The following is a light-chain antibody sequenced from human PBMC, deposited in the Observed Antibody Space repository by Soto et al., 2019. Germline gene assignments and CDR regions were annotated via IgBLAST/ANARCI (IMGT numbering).Light chain of an antibody. J-gene: IGKJ2*01. CDR3: QQYISYSPYT. CDR2: KAS. Sequence: DIQMTQSPSTLSASVGDRVTITCRASQTISTSLAWYQQKPGKAPRLLIYKASSLERGVPSRFSGSGSGTEFTLTIRSLQPDDFATYYCQQYISYSPYTFGQGTRLEI. CDR1: QTISTS. V-gene: IGKV1-5*03.